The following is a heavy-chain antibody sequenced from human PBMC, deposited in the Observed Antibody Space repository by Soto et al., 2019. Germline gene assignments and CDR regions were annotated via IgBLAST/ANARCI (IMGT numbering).Heavy chain of an antibody. CDR1: GFTFSTYA. Sequence: EVQLLESGGGLVQPGGSLRLSCAASGFTFSTYAMSWVGQAPGKRLEWVSSIRGSDSTTYYADSVKGRFTISRDNSKNTLYLQMSSLRADDTAVYYCAKGSGGSCYSVLDYWGQGALVTVSS. CDR2: IRGSDSTT. J-gene: IGHJ4*02. D-gene: IGHD2-15*01. CDR3: AKGSGGSCYSVLDY. V-gene: IGHV3-23*01.